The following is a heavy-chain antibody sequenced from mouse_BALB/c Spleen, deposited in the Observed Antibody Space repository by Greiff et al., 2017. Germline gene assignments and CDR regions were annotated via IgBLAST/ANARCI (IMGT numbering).Heavy chain of an antibody. CDR2: IYPGDGDT. CDR3: ARVYGRGYFDV. J-gene: IGHJ1*01. CDR1: GYTFTSYD. D-gene: IGHD1-2*01. Sequence: VQLQQSGPELVKPGALVKISCKASGYTFTSYDINWVKQRPGQGLEWIGWIYPGDGDTNYNGKFKGKATLTADKSSSTAYMQLSSLTSEDSAVYFCARVYGRGYFDVWGAGTTVTVSS. V-gene: IGHV1S56*01.